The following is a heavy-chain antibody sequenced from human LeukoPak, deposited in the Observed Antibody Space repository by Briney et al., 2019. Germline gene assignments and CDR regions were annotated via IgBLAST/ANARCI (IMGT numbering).Heavy chain of an antibody. CDR1: GFMISDYY. V-gene: IGHV3-72*01. Sequence: GGSLRLSCAASGFMISDYYMDWVRQAPGKGLEWAGRSRSRARGYTTDYAASVKGRFIISREDSKNSLYLQMSSLRIEDTAVYYWVRVRGGGAFDIWGQGTTVIVSS. CDR3: VRVRGGGAFDI. CDR2: SRSRARGYTT. D-gene: IGHD3-10*01. J-gene: IGHJ3*02.